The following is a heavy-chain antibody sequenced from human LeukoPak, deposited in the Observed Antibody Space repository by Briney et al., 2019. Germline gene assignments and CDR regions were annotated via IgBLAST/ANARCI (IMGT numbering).Heavy chain of an antibody. CDR1: GGSFSGYY. CDR3: ARKGAQGQLWLGPRLYYFDY. Sequence: SETLSLTCAVYGGSFSGYYWSWIRQPPGKGLEWIGEINHSGSTNYNPSLQSRVTISVDTSKNQFSLKLSSVTAADTAVYYCARKGAQGQLWLGPRLYYFDYWGQGTLVTVSS. J-gene: IGHJ4*02. V-gene: IGHV4-34*01. CDR2: INHSGST. D-gene: IGHD5-18*01.